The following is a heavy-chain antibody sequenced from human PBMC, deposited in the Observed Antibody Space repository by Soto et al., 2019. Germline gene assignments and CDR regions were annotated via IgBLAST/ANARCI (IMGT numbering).Heavy chain of an antibody. Sequence: PSETLSLTCAVSGGSISSSNWWSWVRQPPGKGLEWIGEIYHSGSTNYNPSLKSRVTISVDKSKNQFSLKLSSVTAADTAVYYCARRRYFDSSGGMDVWGQGTTVIVSS. CDR2: IYHSGST. CDR3: ARRRYFDSSGGMDV. J-gene: IGHJ6*02. D-gene: IGHD3-9*01. V-gene: IGHV4-4*02. CDR1: GGSISSSNW.